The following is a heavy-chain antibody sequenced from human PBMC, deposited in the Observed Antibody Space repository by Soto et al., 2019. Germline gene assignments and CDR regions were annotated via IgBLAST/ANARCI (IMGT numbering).Heavy chain of an antibody. D-gene: IGHD5-12*01. Sequence: GGSLRLSCAASGSTFSSYSMNWVRQAPGKGLEWVSYISSSSSTIYYADSVKGRFTISRDNAKNSLYLQMNSLRAEDTAVYYCARDRAGGYSGYGRAFDIWGQGTMVTVSS. CDR1: GSTFSSYS. J-gene: IGHJ3*02. V-gene: IGHV3-48*01. CDR3: ARDRAGGYSGYGRAFDI. CDR2: ISSSSSTI.